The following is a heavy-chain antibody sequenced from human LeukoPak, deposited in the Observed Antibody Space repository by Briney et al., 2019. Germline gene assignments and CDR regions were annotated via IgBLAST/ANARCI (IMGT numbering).Heavy chain of an antibody. Sequence: SETLSLTCTVSGGSISSYYWSWIRQPPGKGLEWIGYIYYSGSTNYNPSLKSRVTISVDTSKNQFSLKLSSVTAADTAVYYCARYVVVPAAIVYYYYYYMDVWGKGTTVTVSS. D-gene: IGHD2-2*01. J-gene: IGHJ6*03. CDR3: ARYVVVPAAIVYYYYYYMDV. V-gene: IGHV4-59*01. CDR1: GGSISSYY. CDR2: IYYSGST.